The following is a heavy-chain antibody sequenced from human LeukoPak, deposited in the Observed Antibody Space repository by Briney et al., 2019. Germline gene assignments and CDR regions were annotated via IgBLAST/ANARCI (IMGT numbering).Heavy chain of an antibody. CDR2: IYPGDSDT. Sequence: GESLRISCKGSGYRFTSYWISWVRQMPGKGLEWMGIIYPGDSDTRYSPSFQGQVTISADKPINTAYLQWSSLKASDTAIYYCARRGEAMDPFDYWGQGTLVTASS. CDR1: GYRFTSYW. V-gene: IGHV5-51*01. CDR3: ARRGEAMDPFDY. J-gene: IGHJ4*02. D-gene: IGHD5-18*01.